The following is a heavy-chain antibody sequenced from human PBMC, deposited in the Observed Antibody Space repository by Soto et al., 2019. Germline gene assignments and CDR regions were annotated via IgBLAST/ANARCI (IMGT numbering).Heavy chain of an antibody. Sequence: GGSLRLSCAASGYTFSNYAMTWVRQAPGKGLEWVSGISGSGGSTYYANSVKGRFTISRDNSKNTVYLQMNSLRAEDTAVYYCARVPDFWSGYSPSGWFDPWGQGTLVTVSS. J-gene: IGHJ5*02. CDR2: ISGSGGST. D-gene: IGHD3-3*01. CDR1: GYTFSNYA. V-gene: IGHV3-23*01. CDR3: ARVPDFWSGYSPSGWFDP.